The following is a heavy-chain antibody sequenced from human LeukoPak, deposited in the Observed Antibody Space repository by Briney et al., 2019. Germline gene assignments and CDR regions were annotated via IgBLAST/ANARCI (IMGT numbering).Heavy chain of an antibody. V-gene: IGHV1-69*08. CDR2: IIPMQGTP. D-gene: IGHD6-19*01. J-gene: IGHJ4*02. CDR3: ARESVAGGFEY. CDR1: GGTFSSYN. Sequence: SVKVSCKASGGTFSSYNFIWVRQAPGQGLKWMGGIIPMQGTPNYAQKFQDRVTISADKSTTTVYMALSSLRYEDTAMYYCARESVAGGFEYWGQGTLVTVSS.